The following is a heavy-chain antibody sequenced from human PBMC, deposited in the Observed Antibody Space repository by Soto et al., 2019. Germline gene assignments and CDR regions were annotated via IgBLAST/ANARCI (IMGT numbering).Heavy chain of an antibody. CDR3: AKDLDSSGYYLQANALDI. D-gene: IGHD3-22*01. Sequence: PGGSVRLSCAASGFTFSSYGMHWVRQAPGKGLEWVEVISYDGSNKYYADSVKGRFTISRDNSKNTLYLQMNSLRAEDTAVYYCAKDLDSSGYYLQANALDIPSQGTIVPVSS. J-gene: IGHJ3*02. V-gene: IGHV3-30*18. CDR1: GFTFSSYG. CDR2: ISYDGSNK.